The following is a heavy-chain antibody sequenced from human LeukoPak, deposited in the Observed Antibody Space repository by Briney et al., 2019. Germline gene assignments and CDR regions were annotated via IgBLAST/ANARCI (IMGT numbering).Heavy chain of an antibody. V-gene: IGHV3-64*01. CDR1: GFTFSSYA. CDR2: ISSIGGGT. J-gene: IGHJ3*02. Sequence: GGSLRLSCAASGFTFSSYAMHWVRQAPGKGLEYVSAISSIGGGTYYANSVKGRFTISRDNSQNTLYLQMGSLRAEDMAVYYCAASSSFASDIWGQGTMVTVSS. D-gene: IGHD6-13*01. CDR3: AASSSFASDI.